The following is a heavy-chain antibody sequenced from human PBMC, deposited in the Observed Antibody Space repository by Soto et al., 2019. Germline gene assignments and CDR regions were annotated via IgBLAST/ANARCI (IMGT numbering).Heavy chain of an antibody. CDR2: INPSGGST. V-gene: IGHV1-46*03. CDR1: EYTFTSYY. Sequence: ASVKVSCKASEYTFTSYYMHWVRQAPGQGLEWMGIINPSGGSTSYAQKFQGRATMTRDTSTSTVYMELSSLRSEDTAVYYCARVRSIAVALDAFDIWGQGTMVTVSS. J-gene: IGHJ3*02. D-gene: IGHD6-19*01. CDR3: ARVRSIAVALDAFDI.